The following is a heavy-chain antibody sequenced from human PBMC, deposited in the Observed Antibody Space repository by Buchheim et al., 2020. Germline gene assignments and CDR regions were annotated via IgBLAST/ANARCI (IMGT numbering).Heavy chain of an antibody. D-gene: IGHD3-10*01. Sequence: QVQLVQSGAEVKKPGSSVKVSCKASGGTFSSYAISWVRQAPGQGLEWMGGIIPIFGTANYAQKFQGRATITADESTSPASMELSSLRSEDTAVYYCARGGRFSTGGFGAPRAYYYGMDVWGQGTT. CDR3: ARGGRFSTGGFGAPRAYYYGMDV. J-gene: IGHJ6*02. CDR1: GGTFSSYA. CDR2: IIPIFGTA. V-gene: IGHV1-69*01.